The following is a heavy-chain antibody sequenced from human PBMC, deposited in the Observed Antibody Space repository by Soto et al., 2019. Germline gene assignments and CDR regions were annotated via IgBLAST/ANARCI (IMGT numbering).Heavy chain of an antibody. CDR3: VRRVVRGDRIFDF. D-gene: IGHD3-3*01. CDR1: GFTFSAYY. Sequence: QVQLVQSGAEVKMPGASVKVSCRASGFTFSAYYIDWVRLPPGRGLEWVGCISPDSGGTDSSKRWQGRAAMTWDSSTSTAYLELGSLKYDDTAIYYCVRRVVRGDRIFDFWGQGTLVTVSS. V-gene: IGHV1-2*02. CDR2: ISPDSGGT. J-gene: IGHJ4*02.